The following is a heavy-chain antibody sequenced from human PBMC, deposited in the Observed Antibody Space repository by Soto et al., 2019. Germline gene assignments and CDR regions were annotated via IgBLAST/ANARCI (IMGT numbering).Heavy chain of an antibody. CDR1: GGSISSYY. D-gene: IGHD2-8*01. V-gene: IGHV4-59*01. J-gene: IGHJ6*02. Sequence: PSETLSLTCTVSGGSISSYYWSWIRQPPGKGLEWIGYIYYSGSTNYNPSLKSRVTISVDTSKNQFSLKLSSVTAADTAVYYCARDLGYCTNGVCYGMDVWGQGTTVTVSS. CDR2: IYYSGST. CDR3: ARDLGYCTNGVCYGMDV.